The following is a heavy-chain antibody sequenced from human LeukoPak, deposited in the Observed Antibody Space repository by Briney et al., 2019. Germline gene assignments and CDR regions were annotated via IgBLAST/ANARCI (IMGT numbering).Heavy chain of an antibody. Sequence: PGGSLRLSCAASGFTFSSSVMHWVRQAPGKGLEWVAVISHDGSNEYYADSVKGRFTISRDNSKNTLFVQMNSLRAEDTAVYYCARRFGAARDDYMDVWGKGTTVTVSS. V-gene: IGHV3-30*04. J-gene: IGHJ6*03. CDR2: ISHDGSNE. D-gene: IGHD3-16*01. CDR1: GFTFSSSV. CDR3: ARRFGAARDDYMDV.